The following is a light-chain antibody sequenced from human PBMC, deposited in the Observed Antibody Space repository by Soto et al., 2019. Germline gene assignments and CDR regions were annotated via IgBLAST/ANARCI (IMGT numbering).Light chain of an antibody. CDR1: QSLLYNVNNKNY. Sequence: DIVMTQSPDSLAVSLGERATINCKSSQSLLYNVNNKNYLAWYQKKPGQPPKLLIYWASTRESGVPDRFSGSVSGTDFTLTSSSLQAEDVAFYYCQQSYNGPRTFGQGTKVEIK. V-gene: IGKV4-1*01. CDR2: WAS. CDR3: QQSYNGPRT. J-gene: IGKJ1*01.